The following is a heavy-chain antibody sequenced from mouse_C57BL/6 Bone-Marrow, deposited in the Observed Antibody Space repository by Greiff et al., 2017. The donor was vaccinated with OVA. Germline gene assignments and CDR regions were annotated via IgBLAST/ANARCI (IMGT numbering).Heavy chain of an antibody. CDR2: IYPRDGST. Sequence: QVQLQQSGPELVKPGASVKLSCKASGYTFTSYDINWVKQRPGQGLEWIGWIYPRDGSTKYNAKFKGKATLTVYTSSSTAYMELHSLTSDDSAVYFCARPSWFAYWGQGTLVTVSA. V-gene: IGHV1-85*01. CDR3: ARPSWFAY. CDR1: GYTFTSYD. J-gene: IGHJ3*01.